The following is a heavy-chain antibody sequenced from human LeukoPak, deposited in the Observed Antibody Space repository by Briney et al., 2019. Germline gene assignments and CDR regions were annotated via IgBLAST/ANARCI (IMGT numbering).Heavy chain of an antibody. CDR2: ISSSSSYI. Sequence: GGSLRLSCAASGFTFSSYSMNWVRQAPGKGLEWVSSISSSSSYIYYADSVKGRFTISRDNAKNSLYLQMNSLRAEDTAVYYCARVVVVPAAMDYYYMDVWGKGTTVTVSS. CDR3: ARVVVVPAAMDYYYMDV. V-gene: IGHV3-21*01. CDR1: GFTFSSYS. J-gene: IGHJ6*03. D-gene: IGHD2-2*01.